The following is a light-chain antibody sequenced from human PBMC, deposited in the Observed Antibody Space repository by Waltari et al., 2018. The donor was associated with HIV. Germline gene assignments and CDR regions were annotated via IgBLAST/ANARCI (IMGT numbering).Light chain of an antibody. Sequence: QSVLTQPASASGPPGPRVIIPCSGSPSNIGSNPVSWYQWVPGTAPKLLIYSNDHRPAGVPDRFSGSKSGTSASLAISGLQSDDEADYYCAAWDDTFNTHKWVFGGGTKLTVL. CDR2: SND. CDR3: AAWDDTFNTHKWV. J-gene: IGLJ3*02. V-gene: IGLV1-44*01. CDR1: PSNIGSNP.